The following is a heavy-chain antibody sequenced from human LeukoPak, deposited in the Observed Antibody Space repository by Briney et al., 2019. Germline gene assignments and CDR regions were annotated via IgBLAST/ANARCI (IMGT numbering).Heavy chain of an antibody. D-gene: IGHD3-10*01. CDR1: GGSISSYY. CDR2: IYYSGST. V-gene: IGHV4-59*12. J-gene: IGHJ3*02. Sequence: PSETLSLTCTVSGGSISSYYWSWIRQPPGKGLEWIGYIYYSGSTNYNPSLKSRVTISVDTSKNQFSLKLSSVTAADTAVYYCARVVLGGAFDIWGQGTMVTVSS. CDR3: ARVVLGGAFDI.